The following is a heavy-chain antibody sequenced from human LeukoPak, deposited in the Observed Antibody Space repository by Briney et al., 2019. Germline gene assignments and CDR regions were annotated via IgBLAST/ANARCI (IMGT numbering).Heavy chain of an antibody. V-gene: IGHV3-30*02. J-gene: IGHJ4*02. Sequence: GGSLRLSCAASGSTFSSYGMHWVRQAPGKGLEWVAFIRYDGSNKYYADSVRGRFTISRDNSKNTLYLQMNSLRAEDTALYYCAKIAGGSNPFDYWGQGTPVTVSS. CDR1: GSTFSSYG. D-gene: IGHD2-21*01. CDR2: IRYDGSNK. CDR3: AKIAGGSNPFDY.